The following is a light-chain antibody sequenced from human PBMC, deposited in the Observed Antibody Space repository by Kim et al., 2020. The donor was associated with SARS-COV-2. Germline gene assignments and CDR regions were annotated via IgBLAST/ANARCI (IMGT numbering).Light chain of an antibody. V-gene: IGLV2-14*01. Sequence: QSALTQPASVSGSPGQSITISCTGTSSDVGGYNSVSWYQQHPGKAPKLMIYDVSKRPSGVSNRFSGSKSGNTASLTISGLQAEDEADYYCSSYTSSNTMVFGGGTQLTVL. CDR1: SSDVGGYNS. J-gene: IGLJ2*01. CDR3: SSYTSSNTMV. CDR2: DVS.